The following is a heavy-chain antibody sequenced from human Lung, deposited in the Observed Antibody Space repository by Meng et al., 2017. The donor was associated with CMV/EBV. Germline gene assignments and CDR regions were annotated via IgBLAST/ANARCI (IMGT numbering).Heavy chain of an antibody. D-gene: IGHD2/OR15-2a*01. CDR1: GDSIRRRY. J-gene: IGHJ3*01. Sequence: CPVSGDSIRRRYWVWIRQLPGKGLEWIGDISDSEGVSFSPSLESRVTILVDTSNIQFSLKLYSVTAADTSVYFCARADEYCESHYCDHVAFDLWGQGTVVTVSS. V-gene: IGHV4-59*11. CDR3: ARADEYCESHYCDHVAFDL. CDR2: ISDSEGV.